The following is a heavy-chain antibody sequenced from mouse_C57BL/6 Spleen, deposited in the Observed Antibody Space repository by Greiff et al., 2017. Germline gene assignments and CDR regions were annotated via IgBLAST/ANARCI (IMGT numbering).Heavy chain of an antibody. CDR1: GFTFSSYG. J-gene: IGHJ3*01. Sequence: EVKLMESGGDLVKPGGSLKLSCAASGFTFSSYGMSWVRQTPDKRLEWVATISSGGSYTYYPDSVKGRFTISRDNAKNTLYLQMSSLKSEDTAMYYCARHAIYYDYGVFAYWGQGTLVTVSA. CDR3: ARHAIYYDYGVFAY. D-gene: IGHD2-4*01. CDR2: ISSGGSYT. V-gene: IGHV5-6*01.